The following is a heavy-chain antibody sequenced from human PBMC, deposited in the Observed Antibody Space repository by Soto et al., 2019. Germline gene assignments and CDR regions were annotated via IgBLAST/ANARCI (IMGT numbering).Heavy chain of an antibody. CDR1: GDSVSSNSAA. J-gene: IGHJ6*02. D-gene: IGHD6-19*01. CDR3: ARDRYSSGWGHYYYYGMDV. Sequence: QTLSLTCAISGDSVSSNSAAWNWIRQSPSRGLEWLGRTYYRSKWYNDYAVSVKSRITINPDTSKNQFSLQLNSVTPEDTAVYYCARDRYSSGWGHYYYYGMDVWGQGTTVTVSS. CDR2: TYYRSKWYN. V-gene: IGHV6-1*01.